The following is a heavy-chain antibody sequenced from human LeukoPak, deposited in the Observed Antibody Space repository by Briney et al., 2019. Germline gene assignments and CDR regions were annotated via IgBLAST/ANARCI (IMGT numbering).Heavy chain of an antibody. CDR3: AREEMATTPYYFDY. J-gene: IGHJ4*02. Sequence: PGRSLRLSCAASGFTFSSYGMHWVRQAPGKGLEWVAVIWYDGSNKYYADSVKGRFTISRDNSKNTLYLQMNSLRAEDTAVYYCAREEMATTPYYFDYWGQGTLVTVSS. CDR2: IWYDGSNK. V-gene: IGHV3-33*08. D-gene: IGHD5-24*01. CDR1: GFTFSSYG.